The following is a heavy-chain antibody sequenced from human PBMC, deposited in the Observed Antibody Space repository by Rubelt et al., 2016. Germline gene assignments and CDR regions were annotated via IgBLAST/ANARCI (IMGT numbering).Heavy chain of an antibody. D-gene: IGHD1-26*01. Sequence: EVQLVQSGAEVKKPGESLKISCKGSGYSFTTYWIGWVRQMPGKGLECMGIIYPGESDTRYSPPSQGQFTISADKSISTAYLQWSSLKASDTAMYYCARLRGSPQGAAFDIWGQGTMVTVSS. CDR1: GYSFTTYW. J-gene: IGHJ3*02. V-gene: IGHV5-51*01. CDR2: IYPGESDT. CDR3: ARLRGSPQGAAFDI.